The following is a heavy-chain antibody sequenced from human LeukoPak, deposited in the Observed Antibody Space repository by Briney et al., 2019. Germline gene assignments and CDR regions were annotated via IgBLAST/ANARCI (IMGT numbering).Heavy chain of an antibody. CDR3: ARGYCSSTSCYTIPSWFDP. D-gene: IGHD2-2*02. Sequence: PSETLSLTCAVYGGSFSGYYWSWIRQPPGKGLEWIGEINHSGSTNYNPSLKSRVTISVDTSKNQFSLKLSSVTAADTAVYYCARGYCSSTSCYTIPSWFDPWGQGTLVTVSS. CDR2: INHSGST. V-gene: IGHV4-34*01. J-gene: IGHJ5*02. CDR1: GGSFSGYY.